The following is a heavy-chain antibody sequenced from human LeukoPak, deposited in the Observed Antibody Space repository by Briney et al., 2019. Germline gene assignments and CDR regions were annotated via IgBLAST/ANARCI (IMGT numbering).Heavy chain of an antibody. CDR2: ISYDGSNK. CDR3: AKAYSGSYYLDDY. CDR1: GFTFSSYG. Sequence: GGSLRLSCAASGFTFSSYGMHWVRQAPGKGLEWVAVISYDGSNKYYADSVKGRFTISRDNSKNTLYLQMNSLRAEDTAVYYCAKAYSGSYYLDDYWGQGTLVTVSS. D-gene: IGHD1-26*01. J-gene: IGHJ4*02. V-gene: IGHV3-30*18.